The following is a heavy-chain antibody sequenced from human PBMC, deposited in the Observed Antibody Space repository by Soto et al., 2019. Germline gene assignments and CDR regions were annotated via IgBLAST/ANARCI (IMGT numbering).Heavy chain of an antibody. CDR2: ISGSGGST. D-gene: IGHD3-10*01. Sequence: GGSLRLSCAASGFTFSSYAMSWVRQAPGKGLEWVSAISGSGGSTYYADSVNGRFTISRDNSKNTLYLQMNSLRAEDTAVYYCAKDAYGSGSYGYYYYMDVWGKGTTVTVSS. CDR3: AKDAYGSGSYGYYYYMDV. V-gene: IGHV3-23*01. CDR1: GFTFSSYA. J-gene: IGHJ6*03.